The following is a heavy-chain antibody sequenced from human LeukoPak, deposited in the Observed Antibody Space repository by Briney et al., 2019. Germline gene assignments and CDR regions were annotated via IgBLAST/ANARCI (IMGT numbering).Heavy chain of an antibody. J-gene: IGHJ4*02. CDR1: GFTFSSYS. V-gene: IGHV3-48*01. D-gene: IGHD4-11*01. Sequence: GGSLRLSCAASGFTFSSYSMNWVRQAPGKGLEWVSYISSSSSTIYYADSVKGRFTISRDNAKNSLYLQMNSLRAEDTAVYYCARDGGATVTTDWGQGTLVTVSS. CDR2: ISSSSSTI. CDR3: ARDGGATVTTD.